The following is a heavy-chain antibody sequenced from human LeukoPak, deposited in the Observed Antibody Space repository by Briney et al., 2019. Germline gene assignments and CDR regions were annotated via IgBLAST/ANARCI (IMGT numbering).Heavy chain of an antibody. Sequence: PGGSLRLSCAASGFTVSSNYMSWVRQAPGKGLEWVSVIYSGDSTYYADSVKGRFTISRHNSKNTPYLQMNSLRAEDTAVYYCARGIAGNYYDSSGYPYWGQGTLVTVSS. J-gene: IGHJ4*02. V-gene: IGHV3-53*04. CDR2: IYSGDST. CDR3: ARGIAGNYYDSSGYPY. CDR1: GFTVSSNY. D-gene: IGHD3-22*01.